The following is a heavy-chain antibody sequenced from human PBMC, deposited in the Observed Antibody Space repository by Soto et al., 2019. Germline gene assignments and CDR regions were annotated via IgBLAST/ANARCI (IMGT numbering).Heavy chain of an antibody. CDR2: ISAYNGNT. V-gene: IGHV1-18*01. Sequence: ASVKVSCKASGYTFTSYGISWVRQAPGQGLEWMGWISAYNGNTNYAQKLQGRVTMTTDTSTSTAYMELRSLRSDDTAVYYCARDKSPYYYDRSGSSYWGKGTLVPVSS. CDR3: ARDKSPYYYDRSGSSY. CDR1: GYTFTSYG. D-gene: IGHD3-22*01. J-gene: IGHJ4*02.